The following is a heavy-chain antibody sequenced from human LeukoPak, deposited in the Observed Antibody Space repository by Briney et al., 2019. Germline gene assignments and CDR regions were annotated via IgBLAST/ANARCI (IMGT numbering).Heavy chain of an antibody. CDR1: GFTFSSYE. CDR2: ISSSGSTI. D-gene: IGHD3-22*01. V-gene: IGHV3-48*03. Sequence: PGGSLRLSCAASGFTFSSYEMNWVRQAPGKGLEWVSYISSSGSTIYYADSVKGRFTISRDNAKNSPYLQMNSLRAEDTAVYYCARDPGDYYDSSGYRSSRGTFDYWGQGTLVTVSS. CDR3: ARDPGDYYDSSGYRSSRGTFDY. J-gene: IGHJ4*02.